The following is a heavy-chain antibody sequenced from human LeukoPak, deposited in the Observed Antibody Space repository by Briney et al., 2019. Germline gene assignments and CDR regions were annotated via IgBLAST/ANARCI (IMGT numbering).Heavy chain of an antibody. V-gene: IGHV1-18*01. Sequence: ASVKVSCKASGYTFTSYGISWVRQAPGQGLEWVGWISGDNGDTKYAQNLQGRVTMSTDTSTSTAYMELRSLRSDDTAVYYCARRSMDVWGQGTTVTVSS. CDR1: GYTFTSYG. CDR2: ISGDNGDT. CDR3: ARRSMDV. J-gene: IGHJ6*02.